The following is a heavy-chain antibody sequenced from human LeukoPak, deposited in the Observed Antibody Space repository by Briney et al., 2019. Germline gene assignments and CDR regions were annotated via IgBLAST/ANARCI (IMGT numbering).Heavy chain of an antibody. V-gene: IGHV1-69*13. CDR1: GGTFSSYA. CDR3: ARVLATTYYYYGMDV. Sequence: ASVKVSCKASGGTFSSYAISWVRQAPGQGLEWMGGTIPIFGTANYAQKFQGRVTITADESTSTAYMELSSLRSEDTAVYYCARVLATTYYYYGMDVWGQGTTVTVSS. J-gene: IGHJ6*02. CDR2: TIPIFGTA. D-gene: IGHD5-12*01.